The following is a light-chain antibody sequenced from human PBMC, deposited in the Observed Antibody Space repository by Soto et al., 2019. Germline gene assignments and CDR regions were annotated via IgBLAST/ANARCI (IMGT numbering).Light chain of an antibody. CDR1: QRISIY. J-gene: IGKJ4*01. CDR3: QQSASDPLT. CDR2: AAS. V-gene: IGKV1-39*01. Sequence: DIQMTQSPSSLSASIGDRVTITCRASQRISIYLNWYQQKPGKAPKLLIYAASNLQSGVPSRFSGSASGTDFALTISSLQPEDCATYYCQQSASDPLTFGGGTKVEIK.